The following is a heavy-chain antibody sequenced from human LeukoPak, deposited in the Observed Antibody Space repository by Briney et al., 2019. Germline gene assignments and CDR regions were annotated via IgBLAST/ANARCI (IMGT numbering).Heavy chain of an antibody. D-gene: IGHD3-22*01. J-gene: IGHJ3*02. CDR2: ISSSSSYI. Sequence: GGSLRLSCAASGFTFSSYSMNWVRQAPGKGLEWVSSISSSSSYIYYADSVKGRFTISRDNAKNSLYLQMNSLRAEDTAVYYCARDRYYYDSSGYYGRDALDIWGQGTMVTVSS. CDR1: GFTFSSYS. CDR3: ARDRYYYDSSGYYGRDALDI. V-gene: IGHV3-21*01.